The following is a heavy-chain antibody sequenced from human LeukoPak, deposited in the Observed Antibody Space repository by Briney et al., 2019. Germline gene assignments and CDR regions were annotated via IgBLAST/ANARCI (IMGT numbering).Heavy chain of an antibody. CDR3: ARLSVVVITSFDY. J-gene: IGHJ4*02. D-gene: IGHD3-22*01. V-gene: IGHV4-39*01. Sequence: SETLSLTCTVSGGSISSSSYYWGWIRQPPGKGLEWIGSIYYSGGTYYNPSLKSRVTIFVDTSKNQFSLKLSSVTAADTAVYYCARLSVVVITSFDYWGQGTLVTVSS. CDR2: IYYSGGT. CDR1: GGSISSSSYY.